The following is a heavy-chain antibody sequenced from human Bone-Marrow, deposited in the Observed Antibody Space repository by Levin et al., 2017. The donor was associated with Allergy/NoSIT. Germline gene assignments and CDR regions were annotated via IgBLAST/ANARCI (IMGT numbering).Heavy chain of an antibody. J-gene: IGHJ4*02. V-gene: IGHV3-23*01. CDR1: GFAFSDYA. CDR2: ISGGGDYR. Sequence: GGSLRLSCAASGFAFSDYAMHWIRQSPGKGLEWVSTISGGGDYRSYADSVKGRFTISRDNSKNTLFLQLDTLSTEDTATYYCAKDLQWGPTALDYWGQGTLVTVSS. D-gene: IGHD6-19*01. CDR3: AKDLQWGPTALDY.